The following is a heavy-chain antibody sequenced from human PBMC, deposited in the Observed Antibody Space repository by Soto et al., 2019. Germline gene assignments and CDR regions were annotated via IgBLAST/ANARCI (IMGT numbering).Heavy chain of an antibody. V-gene: IGHV1-8*01. Sequence: QVQLVQSGAEVKKPGASVKVSCKAAAYTFTSYDINWVRQATGQDFEWMGWMNPNNGNTAYAQRFQGRVPMTRDTPNRTAFMELSSLTSEDTAVYYCARGPRNWGVDYWGPGTLVTVSS. J-gene: IGHJ4*02. CDR3: ARGPRNWGVDY. D-gene: IGHD7-27*01. CDR1: AYTFTSYD. CDR2: MNPNNGNT.